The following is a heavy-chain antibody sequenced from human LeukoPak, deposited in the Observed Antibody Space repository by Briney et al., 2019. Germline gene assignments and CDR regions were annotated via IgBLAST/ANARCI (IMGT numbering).Heavy chain of an antibody. J-gene: IGHJ4*02. CDR3: ARVQAGTAAGTTIDY. CDR1: GGSISSYY. CDR2: IYYSGST. V-gene: IGHV4-59*01. D-gene: IGHD6-13*01. Sequence: PSETLSLTCTVSGGSISSYYWSWIRQPPGKGLEWIGYIYYSGSTNYNPSLKSRVTISVDTSKNQFSLKLSPVTAADTAVYYCARVQAGTAAGTTIDYWGQGTLVTVSS.